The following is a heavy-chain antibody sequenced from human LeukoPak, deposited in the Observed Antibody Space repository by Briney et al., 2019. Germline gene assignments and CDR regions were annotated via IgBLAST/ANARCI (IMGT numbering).Heavy chain of an antibody. CDR3: ARHLSITIFGVVIIGNWFDP. CDR2: INHSRST. Sequence: SETLSLTCAVYGGSFSGYYWSWIRQPPGKGLEWIGEINHSRSTNYNPSLKSRVTISVDTSKNQFSLKLSSVTAADTAVYYCARHLSITIFGVVIIGNWFDPWGQGTLVTVSS. J-gene: IGHJ5*02. CDR1: GGSFSGYY. V-gene: IGHV4-34*01. D-gene: IGHD3-3*01.